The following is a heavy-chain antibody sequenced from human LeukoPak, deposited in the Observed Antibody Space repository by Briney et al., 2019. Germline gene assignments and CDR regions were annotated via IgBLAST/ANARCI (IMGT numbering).Heavy chain of an antibody. V-gene: IGHV3-9*01. CDR1: GFTFDDYA. J-gene: IGHJ4*02. D-gene: IGHD3-16*01. CDR2: ISWNSGSI. Sequence: GGSLRLSCAASGFTFDDYAMHWVRQAPGKGLEWVSGISWNSGSIGYADSVKGRFTISRDNAKNSLYLQMNSLRAEDTALYYCANRRYGYWGQGTGVPVSS. CDR3: ANRRYGY.